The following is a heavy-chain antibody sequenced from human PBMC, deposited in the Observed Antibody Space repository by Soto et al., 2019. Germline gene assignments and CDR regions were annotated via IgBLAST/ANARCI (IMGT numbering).Heavy chain of an antibody. D-gene: IGHD2-15*01. J-gene: IGHJ6*02. V-gene: IGHV5-10-1*01. Sequence: PGESLKISCKGSGYSFTSYWISWVRQMPGKGLEWMGRIDPSDSYTNYSPSFQGHVTISADKSISTAYLQWSSLKASDTAMYYCARLSPRYCSGGSCYSHTLYYYYGMDVWGQGTTVTSP. CDR3: ARLSPRYCSGGSCYSHTLYYYYGMDV. CDR2: IDPSDSYT. CDR1: GYSFTSYW.